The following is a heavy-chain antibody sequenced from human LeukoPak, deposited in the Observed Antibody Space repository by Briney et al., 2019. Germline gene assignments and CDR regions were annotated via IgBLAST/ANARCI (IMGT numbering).Heavy chain of an antibody. CDR2: LYDSDSI. D-gene: IGHD3-3*01. V-gene: IGHV4-38-2*01. CDR3: ARQHDSYYYYYVDV. J-gene: IGHJ6*03. Sequence: KPSETLSLTCDVSGYSITNGYYWVWLRQPPGKGLEWIGSLYDSDSIYYNPSLKSRVTMSVDTSKNQFSLRLSFVTAADTAVYYCARQHDSYYYYYVDVWGKGTTVTVSS. CDR1: GYSITNGYY.